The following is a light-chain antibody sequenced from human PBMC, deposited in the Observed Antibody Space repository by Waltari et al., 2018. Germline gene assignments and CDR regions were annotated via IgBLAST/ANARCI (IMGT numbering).Light chain of an antibody. CDR3: QNRRNWPLLT. CDR2: EAS. V-gene: IGKV3-11*01. J-gene: IGKJ4*01. CDR1: QYIGDY. Sequence: VLTQSPATLSLSPGDRATLSCRASQYIGDYLAWYQQKPGQAPRLLMSEASNRATGVPDRFIASGSGTDFTLTVSSLEPEDFAVYYCQNRRNWPLLTFGGGTKVEIK.